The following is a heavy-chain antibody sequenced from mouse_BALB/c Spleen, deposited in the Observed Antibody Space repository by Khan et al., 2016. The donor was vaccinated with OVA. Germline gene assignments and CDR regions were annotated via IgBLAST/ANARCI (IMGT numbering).Heavy chain of an antibody. CDR1: GYSFTGYF. CDR2: INPHIGET. D-gene: IGHD1-1*01. CDR3: ARKNGSDFDY. V-gene: IGHV1-20*02. Sequence: IQLVQSGPELVKPGASVKISCKASGYSFTGYFMNWVMQSHGKSLEWIGRINPHIGETFYNQKFKGKATLTVDESSSTVHMELRSLASEDSAVYYCARKNGSDFDYWGQGTTPTVSS. J-gene: IGHJ2*01.